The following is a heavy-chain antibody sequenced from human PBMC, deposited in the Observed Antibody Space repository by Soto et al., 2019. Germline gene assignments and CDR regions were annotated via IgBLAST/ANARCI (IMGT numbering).Heavy chain of an antibody. D-gene: IGHD3-16*02. Sequence: QVQLVESGGGVVQPGRSLRLSCAASGFTFSSYGMHWVRQAPGKGLEWVAVIWYDGSNKYYADSVKGRFTISRDNSKNTRYLRMNSLRAEDTAVYYCAREGYDYIWGSYRPVISGAFDGWGQGTMVTVSS. CDR3: AREGYDYIWGSYRPVISGAFDG. CDR2: IWYDGSNK. J-gene: IGHJ3*01. CDR1: GFTFSSYG. V-gene: IGHV3-33*01.